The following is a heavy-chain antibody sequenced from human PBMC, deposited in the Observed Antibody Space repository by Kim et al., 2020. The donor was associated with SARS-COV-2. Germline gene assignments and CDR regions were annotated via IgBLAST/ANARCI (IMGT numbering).Heavy chain of an antibody. V-gene: IGHV3-11*04. CDR2: I. CDR3: ARARSGYYLDN. D-gene: IGHD3-22*01. J-gene: IGHJ4*02. Sequence: IRFADSVKGRFTISRDNSKKSLYLHLNTLRVEDTAVYYCARARSGYYLDNWGQGVLVTVSS.